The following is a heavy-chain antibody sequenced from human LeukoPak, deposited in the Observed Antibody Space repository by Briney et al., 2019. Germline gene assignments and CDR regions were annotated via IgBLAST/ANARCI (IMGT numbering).Heavy chain of an antibody. V-gene: IGHV3-23*01. D-gene: IGHD2-2*01. CDR2: ITGSGGST. Sequence: GGSLRLSCAVSGFTFSSYAMSWVRQAPGKGLEWVSSITGSGGSTYYADSVKGRFTISRDNSKNTLYLQMNSLRAEDTAVYYCARALAPYCSSTSCSGHYYGMDVWGQGTTVTVSS. J-gene: IGHJ6*02. CDR3: ARALAPYCSSTSCSGHYYGMDV. CDR1: GFTFSSYA.